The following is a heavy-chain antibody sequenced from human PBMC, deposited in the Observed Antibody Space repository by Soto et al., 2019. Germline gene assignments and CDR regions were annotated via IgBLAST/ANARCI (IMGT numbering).Heavy chain of an antibody. D-gene: IGHD4-17*01. V-gene: IGHV3-74*01. CDR3: ARVDGDYNMDV. CDR2: MNSDGSST. J-gene: IGHJ6*02. CDR1: GFTFSTYW. Sequence: EVQLVESGGGLVQPGGSLRLSCSASGFTFSTYWLHWVRQTPGKGLVCVSRMNSDGSSTNYADSVKRRFTIFRDNAKNTLYLQMNSLRAEDTAVYYCARVDGDYNMDVWGQGTTVTVSS.